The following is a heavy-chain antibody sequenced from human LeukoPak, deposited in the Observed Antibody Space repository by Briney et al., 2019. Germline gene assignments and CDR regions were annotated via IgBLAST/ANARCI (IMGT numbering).Heavy chain of an antibody. CDR3: ARDPYSGGYGDYYYYYMDL. V-gene: IGHV3-21*01. CDR2: ISSSSSYI. Sequence: GGSLRLSCAASGFTFSSYSMNWVRQAPGKGLEWVPSISSSSSYIYYADSVKGRFTISRDNAKNSLYLQMNSLRAEDTAVYYCARDPYSGGYGDYYYYYMDLWGQGTTVTISS. J-gene: IGHJ6*03. CDR1: GFTFSSYS. D-gene: IGHD1-26*01.